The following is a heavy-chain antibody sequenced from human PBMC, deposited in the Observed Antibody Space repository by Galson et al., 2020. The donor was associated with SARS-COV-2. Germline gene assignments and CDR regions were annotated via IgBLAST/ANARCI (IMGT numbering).Heavy chain of an antibody. J-gene: IGHJ3*01. D-gene: IGHD4-17*01. V-gene: IGHV3-23*01. CDR1: VFTFSSYA. Sequence: GGSLRLSCVGSVFTFSSYAMTWVRQAPGPGLGWVSSITGGDYATYSESAKGRFTISRDNSVNTLYLQMNSLRAEDAAVYFCGRDPNGNYVGAFDFWGRGTRVTVSS. CDR3: GRDPNGNYVGAFDF. CDR2: ITGGDYA.